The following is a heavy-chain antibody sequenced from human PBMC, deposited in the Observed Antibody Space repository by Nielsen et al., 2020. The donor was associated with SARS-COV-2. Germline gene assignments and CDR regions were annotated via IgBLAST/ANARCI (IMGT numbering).Heavy chain of an antibody. CDR2: MNPNSGNT. V-gene: IGHV1-8*01. Sequence: ASVKVSCKASAYTFTSYDVNWVRQATGQGLEWMGWMNPNSGNTGYAQKFQGRVSMTRNTSISTAYMELSSLRSEDTAMYYCARGTGYDMDVWGQGTTVTVSS. CDR1: AYTFTSYD. J-gene: IGHJ6*02. CDR3: ARGTGYDMDV.